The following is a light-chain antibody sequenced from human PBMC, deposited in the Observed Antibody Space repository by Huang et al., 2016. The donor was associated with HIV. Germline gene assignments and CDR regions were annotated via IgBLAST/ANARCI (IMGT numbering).Light chain of an antibody. V-gene: IGKV3-15*01. CDR2: ATS. J-gene: IGKJ4*01. CDR1: QSVRDK. CDR3: QQYESWPPLT. Sequence: EIVMTQSPDTMSVSPGERATLSCRASQSVRDKLAWYQQTPGQSPRLLLHATSTRAAGFPARFSGSGSGTEFTLTISSLQSEDCVVYYYQQYESWPPLTFGGGTKVEIK.